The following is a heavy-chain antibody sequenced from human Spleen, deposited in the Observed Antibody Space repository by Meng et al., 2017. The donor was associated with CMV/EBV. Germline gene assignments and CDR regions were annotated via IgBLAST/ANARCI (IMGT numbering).Heavy chain of an antibody. D-gene: IGHD6-6*01. V-gene: IGHV1-18*01. CDR1: GYTFTNYC. CDR3: ARGRRRGSSSSPLDY. CDR2: ISPYNGNR. Sequence: SGYTFTNYCVSGVRQAPGQGLEWMGWISPYNGNRIYAQKFQDKFTMTTDTSTTTAFMELKSLRSDDTAVYYCARGRRRGSSSSPLDYWGQGTLVTVSS. J-gene: IGHJ4*02.